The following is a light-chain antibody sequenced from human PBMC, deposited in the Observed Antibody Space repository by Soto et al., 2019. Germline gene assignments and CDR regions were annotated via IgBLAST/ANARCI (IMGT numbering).Light chain of an antibody. CDR3: QQYGSSPET. Sequence: EIVLTQSPGTLSLSPGERATLSCKASQSVSSSYLAWYQQNPGQAPRLLIYGASSRATGIPDRFSGSGSGTDFTLTISRLEPEDFAVYYCQQYGSSPETFGQGNKV. J-gene: IGKJ1*01. CDR2: GAS. CDR1: QSVSSSY. V-gene: IGKV3-20*01.